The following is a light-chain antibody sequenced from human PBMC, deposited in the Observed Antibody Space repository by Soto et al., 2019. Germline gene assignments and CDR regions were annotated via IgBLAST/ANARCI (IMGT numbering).Light chain of an antibody. CDR3: SAYTARSTLV. J-gene: IGLJ3*02. Sequence: QSALTQPASVSGSAGQSITISCSGTMRDVGAYNLVSWYQQHPGTAPKLIIYEVRNRPSGISSLFSGSRPGNTASLTISGLQSEDEGDYYCSAYTARSTLVFGGGTKLTVL. CDR2: EVR. V-gene: IGLV2-14*01. CDR1: MRDVGAYNL.